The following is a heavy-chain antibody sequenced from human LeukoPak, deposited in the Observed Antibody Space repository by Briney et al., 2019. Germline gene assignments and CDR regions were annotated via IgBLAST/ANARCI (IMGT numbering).Heavy chain of an antibody. CDR2: ISSDGSNK. V-gene: IGHV3-30-3*01. CDR3: DPHDSSSHF. CDR1: GFTFSIYA. D-gene: IGHD6-6*01. Sequence: GRSLRLSCAASGFTFSIYAMHWVRQVPGKGLEWVAFISSDGSNKYYADSVKGRFTISRDNSKNTLYLQMNSLRDEDTAVYYCDPHDSSSHFWGQGTLVTVSS. J-gene: IGHJ4*02.